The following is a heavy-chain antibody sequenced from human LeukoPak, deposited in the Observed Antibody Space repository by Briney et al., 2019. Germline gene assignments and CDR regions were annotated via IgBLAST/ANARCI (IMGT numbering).Heavy chain of an antibody. J-gene: IGHJ4*02. Sequence: GRSLRLSCAASGFTFSTYGMHWVRQAPGRGLEWVAVISYDGSNKYYADSVKGRFTISRDNSKNTLYLQMNSLGAEGTAVYYCAKVFFSGSYYAASDYWGQGTLVTVSS. CDR1: GFTFSTYG. D-gene: IGHD1-26*01. V-gene: IGHV3-30*18. CDR3: AKVFFSGSYYAASDY. CDR2: ISYDGSNK.